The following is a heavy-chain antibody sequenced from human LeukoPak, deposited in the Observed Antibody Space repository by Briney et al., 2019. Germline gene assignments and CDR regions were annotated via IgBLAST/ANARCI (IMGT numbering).Heavy chain of an antibody. CDR2: ISSSSSYI. CDR3: ARGVFSGSYIFDY. V-gene: IGHV3-21*01. D-gene: IGHD1-26*01. Sequence: GRSLRLSCAASGFTFSSYSMNWVRQAPGKGLEWVSSISSSSSYIYYADSVKGRFTISRDNAKNSLYLQMNSLRAEDTAVYYCARGVFSGSYIFDYWGQGTLVTVSS. J-gene: IGHJ4*02. CDR1: GFTFSSYS.